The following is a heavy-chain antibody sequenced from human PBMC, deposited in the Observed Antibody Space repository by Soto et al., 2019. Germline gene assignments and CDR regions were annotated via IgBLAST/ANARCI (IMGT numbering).Heavy chain of an antibody. J-gene: IGHJ4*02. Sequence: QVQLQQWGAGLLKPSETLSLTCAVYGGSFSGYYWSWIRQPPGKGLEWIGEINHSGSTNYNPSLKSRVTRSVATSKNQFSLNLSSVTAADAALYYCARDTHYGSGSYYANWGQGTLVTVSS. D-gene: IGHD3-10*01. CDR3: ARDTHYGSGSYYAN. CDR2: INHSGST. CDR1: GGSFSGYY. V-gene: IGHV4-34*01.